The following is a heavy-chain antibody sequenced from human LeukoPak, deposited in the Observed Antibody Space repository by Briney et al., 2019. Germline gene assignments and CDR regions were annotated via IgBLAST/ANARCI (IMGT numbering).Heavy chain of an antibody. D-gene: IGHD3-22*01. CDR3: ARIDTSGYNGYSFDY. CDR1: GGSISSSGYY. V-gene: IGHV4-39*07. J-gene: IGHJ4*02. CDR2: IYYSGST. Sequence: SETLSLTCTVSGGSISSSGYYWGWIRQPPGKGLEWIGTIYYSGSTYYNPSLNSRVTISVDTSKNQFSLKLSSVTAADTAVYYCARIDTSGYNGYSFDYWGQGTLVTVSS.